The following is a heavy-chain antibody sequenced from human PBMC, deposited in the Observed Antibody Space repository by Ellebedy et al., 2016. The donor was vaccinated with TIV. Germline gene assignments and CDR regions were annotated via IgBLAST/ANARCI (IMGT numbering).Heavy chain of an antibody. D-gene: IGHD2-8*01. J-gene: IGHJ6*03. CDR1: GFTLSDTW. V-gene: IGHV3-7*01. Sequence: PGGSLRLSCAASGFTLSDTWMNWVRQAPGKGLEWVAIIKGDGSEKYYADSVKGRFTISRDNAKNSLYLHMNSLRAEDTAMYYCARVRSVYHYMDVWGKGTMVTVSS. CDR2: IKGDGSEK. CDR3: ARVRSVYHYMDV.